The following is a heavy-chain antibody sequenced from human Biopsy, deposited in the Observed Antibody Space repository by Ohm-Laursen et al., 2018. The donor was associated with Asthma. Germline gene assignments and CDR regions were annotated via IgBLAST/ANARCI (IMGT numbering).Heavy chain of an antibody. CDR1: GYTVTRYA. D-gene: IGHD3-22*01. CDR2: NNTNTGNQ. CDR3: ARMISYYHEMRAPFFDY. V-gene: IGHV7-4-1*02. Sequence: ASVKVSCKASGYTVTRYAINWERQTPGQGLEWMVWNNTNTGNQTYAQGFTGRFVFSLDTSVTTAHLQISNLKAEDTAVYFCARMISYYHEMRAPFFDYWGQGTLVTVSS. J-gene: IGHJ4*02.